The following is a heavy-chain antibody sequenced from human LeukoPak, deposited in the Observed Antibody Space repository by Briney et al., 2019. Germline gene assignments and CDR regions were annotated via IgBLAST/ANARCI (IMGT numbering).Heavy chain of an antibody. CDR1: GYSINSGYY. CDR3: ACLTTADAFDI. D-gene: IGHD3-22*01. J-gene: IGHJ3*02. V-gene: IGHV4-38-2*02. CDR2: IYHSGSA. Sequence: SETLSLTCTVSGYSINSGYYWAWIRQPPGKGLEWIGSIYHSGSAYYNPSLKSRVTISVDTSKNQFSLKPSSVTAADTAVYYCACLTTADAFDIWGQGTMVTVSS.